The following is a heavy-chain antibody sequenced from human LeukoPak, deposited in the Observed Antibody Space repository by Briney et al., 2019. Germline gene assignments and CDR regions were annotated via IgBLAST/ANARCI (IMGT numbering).Heavy chain of an antibody. CDR2: SSWNSHIE. CDR1: GFIFDNYA. J-gene: IGHJ4*02. D-gene: IGHD1-26*01. CDR3: ARLTGSAPGTYYFDF. V-gene: IGHV3-9*01. Sequence: PGGSLRLSCAASGFIFDNYAMYWVRQAPGKGLEWVAGSSWNSHIELYADSVKGRTISRDNAKTSLYLQMDSLTTDDTAFYYCARLTGSAPGTYYFDFWGQGTLVTVSS.